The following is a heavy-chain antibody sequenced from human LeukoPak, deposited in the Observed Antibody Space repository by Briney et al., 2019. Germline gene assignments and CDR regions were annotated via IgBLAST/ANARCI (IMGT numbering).Heavy chain of an antibody. V-gene: IGHV4-39*01. Sequence: SETLSLTCTVSGGSISSSSYYWGWIRQPPGKGLEWIGSIYYSGSTYYNPSLKSRVTISVDTSKNQFSLKLTSLTAADTAVYYCARREQWLVQGAFDICGQGTMVTVSS. J-gene: IGHJ3*02. D-gene: IGHD6-19*01. CDR3: ARREQWLVQGAFDI. CDR1: GGSISSSSYY. CDR2: IYYSGST.